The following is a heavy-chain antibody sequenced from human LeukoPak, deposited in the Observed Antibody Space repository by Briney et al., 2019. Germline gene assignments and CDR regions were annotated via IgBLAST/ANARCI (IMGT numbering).Heavy chain of an antibody. V-gene: IGHV3-11*03. CDR1: GFTFSSYA. J-gene: IGHJ3*02. D-gene: IGHD3-10*01. CDR2: SSTSSSYT. CDR3: ARRGYYGSGSYFAAFDI. Sequence: GGSLRLSCAASGFTFSSYAMSWIRQAPGKGLEWVSYSSTSSSYTNYADSVKGRFTISRDNAKNSLYLQMNSLRAEDTAVYYCARRGYYGSGSYFAAFDIWGQGTMVTVSS.